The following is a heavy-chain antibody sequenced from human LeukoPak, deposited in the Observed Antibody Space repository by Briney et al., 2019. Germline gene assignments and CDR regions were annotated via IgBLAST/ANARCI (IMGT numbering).Heavy chain of an antibody. D-gene: IGHD3-22*01. CDR2: ISYDGSNK. CDR1: GFTFSSYW. J-gene: IGHJ3*02. CDR3: ARGIYYDSSGLDDAFDI. Sequence: GGSLRLSCAASGFTFSSYWMSWVRQAPGKGLEWVAVISYDGSNKYYADSVKGRFTISRDNSKNTLYLQMNSLRAEDTAVYYCARGIYYDSSGLDDAFDIWGQGTMVTVSS. V-gene: IGHV3-30*03.